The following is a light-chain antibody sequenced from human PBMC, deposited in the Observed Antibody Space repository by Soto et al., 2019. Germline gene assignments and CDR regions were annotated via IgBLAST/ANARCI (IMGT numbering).Light chain of an antibody. V-gene: IGKV3-11*02. CDR1: QSVNDY. CDR2: DAS. J-gene: IGKJ3*01. Sequence: EVVLTQSPATLSLSPGERATLFCRANQSVNDYLAWYQQRPGQAPRLHIFDASNRAPGIPARFSASGSRRDFTLTISSLEPEDFAVYYCQQRFTWPPFTFGPGTKVDF. CDR3: QQRFTWPPFT.